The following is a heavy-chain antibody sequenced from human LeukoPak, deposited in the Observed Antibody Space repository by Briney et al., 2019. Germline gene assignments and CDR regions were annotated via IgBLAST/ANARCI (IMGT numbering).Heavy chain of an antibody. Sequence: GGSLRLSCAASGFTFSSYSMNWVRQAPGKGLEWVSYISSSSSTIYYADSVKGRFTISRDNAKNSLYLQMNSLRAEDTAVHYCARVGDSSGWQYYLDYWGQGTLVTVSS. D-gene: IGHD6-19*01. J-gene: IGHJ4*02. CDR3: ARVGDSSGWQYYLDY. CDR1: GFTFSSYS. V-gene: IGHV3-48*01. CDR2: ISSSSSTI.